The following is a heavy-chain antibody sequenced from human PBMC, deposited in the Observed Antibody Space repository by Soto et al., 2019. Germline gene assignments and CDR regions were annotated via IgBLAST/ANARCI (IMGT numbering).Heavy chain of an antibody. CDR2: FDPEDGET. V-gene: IGHV1-24*01. J-gene: IGHJ5*02. CDR1: GYTLTELS. Sequence: ASVKVSCKVSGYTLTELSMHWVRQAPGKGLEWMGGFDPEDGETIYAQKFQGRVTMTEDTSTDTAYMELSSLRSEDTAVYYCATVRWFGEVIVWFDPWGREPLVTFSS. CDR3: ATVRWFGEVIVWFDP. D-gene: IGHD3-16*01.